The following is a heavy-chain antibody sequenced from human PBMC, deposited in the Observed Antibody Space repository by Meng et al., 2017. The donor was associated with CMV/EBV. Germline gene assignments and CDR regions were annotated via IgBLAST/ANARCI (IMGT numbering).Heavy chain of an antibody. CDR2: IKSKSDGGTK. CDR3: TTRQRILIFQVVPPY. CDR1: GFTFSNAW. D-gene: IGHD3/OR15-3a*01. J-gene: IGHJ4*02. V-gene: IGHV3-15*01. Sequence: GESLKISCAASGFTFSNAWMSWVRRAPGKGLEWVGRIKSKSDGGTKDYAAPVKGRFTISRDDSKNTLYLQMNSLRTEDTAVYFCTTRQRILIFQVVPPYWGQGTLVTVSS.